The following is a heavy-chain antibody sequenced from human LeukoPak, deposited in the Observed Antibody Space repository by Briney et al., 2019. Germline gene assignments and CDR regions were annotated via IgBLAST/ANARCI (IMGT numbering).Heavy chain of an antibody. CDR2: IKQDGSEK. Sequence: GGSLRLSCAASGFTFSSYWMSWVRQAPGKGLEWVANIKQDGSEKYYVDSVKGRFTISRDNARNTLFLQMNSLRAEDTAVYYCARIDSWNDGGYWGQGTLVTVSS. V-gene: IGHV3-7*01. J-gene: IGHJ4*02. D-gene: IGHD1-20*01. CDR1: GFTFSSYW. CDR3: ARIDSWNDGGY.